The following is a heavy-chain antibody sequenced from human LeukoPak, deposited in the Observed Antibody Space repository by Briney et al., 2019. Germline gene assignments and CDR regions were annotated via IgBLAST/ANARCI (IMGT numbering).Heavy chain of an antibody. CDR2: VIPLLRIT. D-gene: IGHD3-22*01. Sequence: GASVKVSCKSSGGTFSSYAINWLRQAPGQGLEWMGRVIPLLRITNYAQKFQGRLTIIADKSTSTAYKELTSLRSEDTAVYYCARDPRGDDSGKPGAFDIWGQGTMVTVSS. J-gene: IGHJ3*02. CDR1: GGTFSSYA. CDR3: ARDPRGDDSGKPGAFDI. V-gene: IGHV1-69*04.